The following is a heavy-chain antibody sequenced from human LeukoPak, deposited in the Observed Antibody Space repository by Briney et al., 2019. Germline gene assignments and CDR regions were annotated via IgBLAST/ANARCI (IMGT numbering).Heavy chain of an antibody. CDR2: VYYGGTT. CDR3: ARDCTGGSCYPPSDAFDI. Sequence: SETLSLTCTVSGGSVSSYYWSWVRQPPGQGLEWIGYVYYGGTTSYSPSLKSRFTMLIDRSKNQFSLTLFSVTAADTAIYYCARDCTGGSCYPPSDAFDIWAQGTKVTVSS. CDR1: GGSVSSYY. J-gene: IGHJ3*02. D-gene: IGHD2-15*01. V-gene: IGHV4-59*02.